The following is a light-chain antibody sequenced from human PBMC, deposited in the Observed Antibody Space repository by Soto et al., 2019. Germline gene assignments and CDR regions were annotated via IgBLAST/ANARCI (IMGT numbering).Light chain of an antibody. CDR2: DTS. J-gene: IGKJ2*01. Sequence: EIVLTQSPATLSLSPRERATLSCRASQSVGGFLAWYQQKSGQAPRLLIYDTSKRATGIPARFSGSGSGTDFTLTISSLEPEXFAIYHCQHRSNWPPMYTFGQGTKLEIK. CDR3: QHRSNWPPMYT. V-gene: IGKV3-11*01. CDR1: QSVGGF.